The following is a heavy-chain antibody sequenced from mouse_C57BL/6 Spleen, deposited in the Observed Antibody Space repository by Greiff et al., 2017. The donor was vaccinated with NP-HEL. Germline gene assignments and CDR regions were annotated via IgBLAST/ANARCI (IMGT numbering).Heavy chain of an antibody. CDR2: ISSGGSYT. J-gene: IGHJ1*03. V-gene: IGHV5-6*01. D-gene: IGHD1-1*02. CDR1: GFTFSSYG. Sequence: EVMLVESGGDLVKPGGSLKLSCAASGFTFSSYGMSWVRQTPDKRLEWVATISSGGSYTYYPDNVKGRSTISRDNAYNTLYLQMSSLKSEDTAMYYCARDYSGGYYWYFGVWGTGTTVTVSS. CDR3: ARDYSGGYYWYFGV.